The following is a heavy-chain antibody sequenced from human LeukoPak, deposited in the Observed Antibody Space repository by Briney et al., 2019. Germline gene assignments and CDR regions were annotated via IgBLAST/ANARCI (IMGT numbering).Heavy chain of an antibody. CDR3: AIVFGSSGYPPYYFGY. Sequence: EASVNVSCKASGYTFTIYYMHWVRQAPGQGLEWMGIINPSGGSTSYAQKFQGRVTMTRDTSTSTVYMELSSLRSEDTAVYYCAIVFGSSGYPPYYFGYWGQGTLVTVSS. J-gene: IGHJ4*02. CDR2: INPSGGST. CDR1: GYTFTIYY. V-gene: IGHV1-46*01. D-gene: IGHD3-22*01.